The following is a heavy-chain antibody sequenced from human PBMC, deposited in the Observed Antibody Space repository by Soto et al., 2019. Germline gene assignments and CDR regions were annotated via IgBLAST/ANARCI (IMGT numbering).Heavy chain of an antibody. CDR1: GFTFSSYS. D-gene: IGHD3-22*01. V-gene: IGHV3-21*01. CDR3: ARDQGGGYYDSSGYTYAHRQEY. Sequence: PGGSLRLSCAASGFTFSSYSMNWVRQAPGKGLEWVSSISSSSSYIYYADSVKGRFTVSRDNAKNSLYLQMNSLRAEDTAVYYCARDQGGGYYDSSGYTYAHRQEYWGQGTLVTVSS. CDR2: ISSSSSYI. J-gene: IGHJ4*02.